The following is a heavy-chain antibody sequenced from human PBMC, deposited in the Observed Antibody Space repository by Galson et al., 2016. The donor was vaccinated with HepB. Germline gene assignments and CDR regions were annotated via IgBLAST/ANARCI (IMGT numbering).Heavy chain of an antibody. J-gene: IGHJ1*01. Sequence: SLRLSCAVSGFTFGDYAMSWIRQAPGKGLEWVGFIRSKADGGTADYAASVKGRFTISRDDYNRIAYLQMSSLKTEDTAVYYCTRDQYGDSLYFQHWGQGTLVTVSS. CDR3: TRDQYGDSLYFQH. D-gene: IGHD4-17*01. CDR1: GFTFGDYA. V-gene: IGHV3-49*03. CDR2: IRSKADGGTA.